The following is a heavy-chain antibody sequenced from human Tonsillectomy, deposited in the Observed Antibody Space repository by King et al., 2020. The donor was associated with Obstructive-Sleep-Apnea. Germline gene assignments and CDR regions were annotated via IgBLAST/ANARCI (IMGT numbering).Heavy chain of an antibody. J-gene: IGHJ4*02. CDR2: IYPGDSDT. CDR3: ARSQDGYTYGSGY. V-gene: IGHV5-51*01. CDR1: GYSFTSYW. Sequence: GQLVQSGAEVKKPGASLKISCKGSGYSFTSYWIAWVRQMPGKGLEWMGIIYPGDSDTKYSPSFQGQVTISADKSISTAYVQWSSLKASDTAMYYCARSQDGYTYGSGYWGQGTLVTVSS. D-gene: IGHD5-18*01.